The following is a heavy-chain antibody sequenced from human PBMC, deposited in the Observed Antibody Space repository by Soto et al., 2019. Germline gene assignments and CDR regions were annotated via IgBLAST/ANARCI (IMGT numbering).Heavy chain of an antibody. V-gene: IGHV4-34*09. CDR1: GGSFSGYY. CDR3: ARHKDEWDYFDY. J-gene: IGHJ4*02. Sequence: PSETLSLTCAVYGGSFSGYYWSWIRQPPGKGLEWIGEINHSGSTYYNPSLKSRVTISVDTSRNQFSLKLSSVTAADTAVYYCARHKDEWDYFDYWGQGTLVTVSS. D-gene: IGHD1-26*01. CDR2: INHSGST.